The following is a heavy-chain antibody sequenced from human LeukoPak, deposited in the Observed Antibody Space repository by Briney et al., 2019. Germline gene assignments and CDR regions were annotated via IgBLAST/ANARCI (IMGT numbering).Heavy chain of an antibody. J-gene: IGHJ3*02. CDR1: GGSISSGDYY. V-gene: IGHV4-30-2*01. D-gene: IGHD2-2*01. CDR2: IYHSGSA. CDR3: AVPAAIQRAFDI. Sequence: SETLSLTCTVSGGSISSGDYYWNWIRQPPGKGLEWIGYIYHSGSAYYNPSLRSRVTISVDRSKNQFSLKLSSVTAADTAVYYCAVPAAIQRAFDIWGQGTMVTVSS.